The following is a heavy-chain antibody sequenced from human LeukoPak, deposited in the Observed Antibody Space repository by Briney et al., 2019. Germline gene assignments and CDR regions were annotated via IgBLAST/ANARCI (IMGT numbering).Heavy chain of an antibody. V-gene: IGHV4-39*01. CDR2: ISYSAST. J-gene: IGHJ5*02. CDR1: GGSLSSRSYY. D-gene: IGHD6-19*01. Sequence: SETLSLTCSVAGGSLSSRSYYWGWSRHPPERGLDWFGSISYSASTYYNPSLKSRVTISVDTSKNQFSLKLSSVTAADTALYYCARQRWLVHNWFDPWGQGTLVTVSS. CDR3: ARQRWLVHNWFDP.